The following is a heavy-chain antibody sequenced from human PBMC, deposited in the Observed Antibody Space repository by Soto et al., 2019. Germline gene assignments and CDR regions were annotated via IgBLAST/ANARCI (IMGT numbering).Heavy chain of an antibody. Sequence: QVQLVESGGGVVEPGRTLRLSCAASGFPFSTYAMYWVRQAPGKGLEWVSVISFDGTVQYYADSVKGRFTMSRDNSKSTLYLQMNRLRGEDTAVYYCARDSEQQSSYNYYGMDVWGQGTTVTVSS. CDR2: ISFDGTVQ. CDR3: ARDSEQQSSYNYYGMDV. J-gene: IGHJ6*02. V-gene: IGHV3-30-3*01. D-gene: IGHD6-13*01. CDR1: GFPFSTYA.